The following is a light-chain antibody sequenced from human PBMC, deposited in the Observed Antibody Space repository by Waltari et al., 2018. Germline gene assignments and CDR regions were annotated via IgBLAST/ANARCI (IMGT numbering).Light chain of an antibody. Sequence: QSALTQPASVSGSPGQSITLSCTGTSSDVGSYNLFSWYQQHPGKAPKLRIYEGSKRPSGVSNRFSGSKSGNTASLTISGLQAEDEADYYCCSYTAGSTWVFGGGTKLTVL. J-gene: IGLJ3*02. CDR2: EGS. CDR3: CSYTAGSTWV. V-gene: IGLV2-23*01. CDR1: SSDVGSYNL.